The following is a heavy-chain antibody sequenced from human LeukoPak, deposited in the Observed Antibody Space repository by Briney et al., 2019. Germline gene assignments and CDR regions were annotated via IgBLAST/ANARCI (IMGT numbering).Heavy chain of an antibody. V-gene: IGHV3-64D*06. D-gene: IGHD6-6*01. CDR3: VKDGSIAAPHTDFFDS. Sequence: GGSLRLSCSASGFTFNRFYLHWVRQAPGKGLEFVSHISSNGATTYYADSVTGRFPISRDNSKNTLYLQMSRLRADDTAVYYCVKDGSIAAPHTDFFDSWGQGALVTVSS. J-gene: IGHJ4*02. CDR1: GFTFNRFY. CDR2: ISSNGATT.